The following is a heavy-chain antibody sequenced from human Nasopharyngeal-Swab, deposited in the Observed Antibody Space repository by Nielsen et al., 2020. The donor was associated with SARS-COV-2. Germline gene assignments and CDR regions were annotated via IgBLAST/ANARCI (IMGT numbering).Heavy chain of an antibody. CDR2: IGPNSGGT. V-gene: IGHV1-2*04. CDR1: GYTFTDYY. J-gene: IGHJ3*02. Sequence: ASVKVSCKASGYTFTDYYVHWVRQAPGQGLEWMGWIGPNSGGTNYAQKFQGSVTMTRDTSISTVYMELSRLRSDDTAVYYCARSALDGSGSYNLRDAFDIWGQGTMVTVSS. CDR3: ARSALDGSGSYNLRDAFDI. D-gene: IGHD3-10*01.